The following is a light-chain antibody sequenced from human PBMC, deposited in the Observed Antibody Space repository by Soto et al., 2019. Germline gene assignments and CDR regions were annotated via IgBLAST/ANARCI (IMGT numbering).Light chain of an antibody. CDR1: SSDVGRYDL. CDR2: EGI. V-gene: IGLV2-23*03. CDR3: CSYAGSNTFVL. J-gene: IGLJ2*01. Sequence: QSVLTQPASVSGSPGQSITISCTGTSSDVGRYDLVSWYQQHPGKAPKLMIYEGIKWPSGVSNRFSGSKSGNTASLTISGLQAEDEGDYYCCSYAGSNTFVLFGGGTKLTVL.